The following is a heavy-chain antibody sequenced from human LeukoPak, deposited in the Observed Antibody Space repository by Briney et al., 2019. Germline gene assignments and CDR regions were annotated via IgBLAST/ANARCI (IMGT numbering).Heavy chain of an antibody. D-gene: IGHD3-16*02. CDR2: ISGSGGST. V-gene: IGHV3-23*01. Sequence: PGGSLRLSCAASGFTFSSHAMSWVRQAPGKGLEWVSAISGSGGSTYYADSVKGRFTISRDNAKNSLYLQMNSLRAEDTAVYYCARDISVISPTLTSEVFDYWGQGTLVTVSS. CDR3: ARDISVISPTLTSEVFDY. J-gene: IGHJ4*02. CDR1: GFTFSSHA.